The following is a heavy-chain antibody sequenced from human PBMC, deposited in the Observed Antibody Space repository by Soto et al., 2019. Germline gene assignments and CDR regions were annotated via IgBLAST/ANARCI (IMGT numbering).Heavy chain of an antibody. CDR3: ARVDWGSFDY. V-gene: IGHV4-59*01. J-gene: IGHJ4*02. D-gene: IGHD7-27*01. CDR2: IYYSGST. CDR1: AGSINAYY. Sequence: SETLSLTCTVSAGSINAYYWSWIRQPPGKGLEWIGYIYYSGSTNYNPSLKSRVTISVDTSKNQFSLKLSSVTAADTAVYYCARVDWGSFDYWGQGTLVTVSS.